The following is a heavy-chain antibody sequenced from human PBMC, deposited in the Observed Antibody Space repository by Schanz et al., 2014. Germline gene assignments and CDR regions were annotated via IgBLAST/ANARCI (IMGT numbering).Heavy chain of an antibody. V-gene: IGHV3-23*04. D-gene: IGHD1-26*01. Sequence: EVQLVESGGALVQPGGSLTLPCAASEFTFSNYASSWVRQPPGKGLDWVSIISGPGSTPYYADSVKGRYTISRDNSKNTLYLQMNSLRAEDTAIYCCAKGRTVWSGSDRKYYFDYWGQGTLVTVSS. CDR3: AKGRTVWSGSDRKYYFDY. CDR1: EFTFSNYA. CDR2: ISGPGSTP. J-gene: IGHJ4*02.